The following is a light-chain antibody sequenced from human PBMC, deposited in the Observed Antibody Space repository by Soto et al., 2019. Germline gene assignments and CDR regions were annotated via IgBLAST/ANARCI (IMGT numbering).Light chain of an antibody. V-gene: IGKV3-15*01. CDR2: GAS. Sequence: EIVMTQSPATLSVSPGERATLSCRASQHVSGNLAWYQQKPGQAPRLLIYGASTRATGIPARFSGSGSGTEFTLTISSLQSEDFAVYYCQQYNNWPHTFGQGTKLEIK. CDR3: QQYNNWPHT. J-gene: IGKJ2*01. CDR1: QHVSGN.